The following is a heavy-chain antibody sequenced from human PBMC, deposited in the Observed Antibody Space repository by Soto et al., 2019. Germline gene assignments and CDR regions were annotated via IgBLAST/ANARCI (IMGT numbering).Heavy chain of an antibody. J-gene: IGHJ6*02. V-gene: IGHV1-18*01. D-gene: IGHD1-26*01. Sequence: ASVKVSCKASGYTFTSYGISWVRQAPGQGLEWMGWISAYNGNTNYAQKLQGRVTMTTDTSTSTAYMELRSLRSDDTAVYYCGREWLIYQSVIVGATSGMDVWGQGTTVTVSS. CDR1: GYTFTSYG. CDR3: GREWLIYQSVIVGATSGMDV. CDR2: ISAYNGNT.